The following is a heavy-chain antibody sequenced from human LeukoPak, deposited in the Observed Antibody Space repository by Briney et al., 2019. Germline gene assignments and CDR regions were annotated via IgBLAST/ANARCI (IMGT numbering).Heavy chain of an antibody. CDR2: ISSSSSYI. V-gene: IGHV3-21*03. CDR1: GFTFSSYS. Sequence: GGSLRLSCAASGFTFSSYSMNWVRQAPGKGLEGVSSISSSSSYIYYADSVKGRFTISRDNAKNSLYLQMNSMRAEDTAVYYCARDCWDYGSGSYCGIDYWGQGTLVTVSS. D-gene: IGHD3-10*01. CDR3: ARDCWDYGSGSYCGIDY. J-gene: IGHJ4*02.